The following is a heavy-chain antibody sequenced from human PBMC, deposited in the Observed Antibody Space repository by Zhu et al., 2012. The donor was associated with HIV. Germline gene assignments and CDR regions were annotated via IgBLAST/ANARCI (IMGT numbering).Heavy chain of an antibody. CDR1: GGSFSGYY. Sequence: QVQLQQWGAGLLKPSETLSLTCAVYGGSFSGYYWSWIRQPPGKGLEWIGEINHSGSTNYNPSLKSRVTISVDTSKNQFSLKLSSVTAADTAVYYCARGRGSGWSQTFDYWGQGTLVTVSS. J-gene: IGHJ4*02. CDR3: ARGRGSGWSQTFDY. D-gene: IGHD6-19*01. V-gene: IGHV4-34*01. CDR2: INHSGST.